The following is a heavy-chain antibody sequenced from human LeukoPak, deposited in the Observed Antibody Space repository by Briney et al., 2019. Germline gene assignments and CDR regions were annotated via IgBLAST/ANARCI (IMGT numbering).Heavy chain of an antibody. D-gene: IGHD2-15*01. CDR2: IYHSGST. Sequence: SETLSLTCAVPGGSISSGGYSWSWIRQPPGKGLEWIGYIYHSGSTYYNPSLKSRVTISVDRSKNQFSLKLSSVTAADTAVYYCARVAVVAAYFDYWGQGTLVTVSS. CDR1: GGSISSGGYS. V-gene: IGHV4-30-2*01. CDR3: ARVAVVAAYFDY. J-gene: IGHJ4*02.